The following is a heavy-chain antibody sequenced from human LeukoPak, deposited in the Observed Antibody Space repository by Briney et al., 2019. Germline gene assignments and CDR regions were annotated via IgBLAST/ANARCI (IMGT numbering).Heavy chain of an antibody. Sequence: GESLQISCKGSGYSFTSYWIGWVRQLPGKGLEWMGIIYPGDSDTRYSPSFQGQVTISADKSISTAYLQWSSLKASDTAMYYCARHDSIVATTFDYWRQGTLVTVSS. D-gene: IGHD5-12*01. CDR1: GYSFTSYW. CDR2: IYPGDSDT. V-gene: IGHV5-51*01. CDR3: ARHDSIVATTFDY. J-gene: IGHJ4*02.